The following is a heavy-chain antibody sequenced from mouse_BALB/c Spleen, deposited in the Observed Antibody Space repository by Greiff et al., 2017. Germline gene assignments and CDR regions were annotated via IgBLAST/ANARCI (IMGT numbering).Heavy chain of an antibody. CDR1: GDSITSGY. Sequence: EVQLQESGPSLVKPSQTLSLTCSVTGDSITSGYWNWIRKFPGNKLEYMGYISYSGSTYYNPSLKSRISITRDTSKNQYYLQLNSVTTEDTATYYCASHYYYGSSGYAMDYWGQGTSVTVSS. V-gene: IGHV3-8*02. D-gene: IGHD1-1*01. CDR2: ISYSGST. CDR3: ASHYYYGSSGYAMDY. J-gene: IGHJ4*01.